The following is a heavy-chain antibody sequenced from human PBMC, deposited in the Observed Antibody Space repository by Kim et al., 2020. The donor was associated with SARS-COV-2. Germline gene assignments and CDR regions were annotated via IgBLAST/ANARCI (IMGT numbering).Heavy chain of an antibody. D-gene: IGHD6-19*01. CDR3: ARDTVAGTGFDP. J-gene: IGHJ5*02. Sequence: ASVKVSCKASGYTFTSYDINWVRQATGQGLEWMGWMNPNSGNTGYAQKFQGRVTMTRNTSISTAYMELSSLRSEDTAVYYCARDTVAGTGFDPWGQGTLVTVSS. CDR2: MNPNSGNT. V-gene: IGHV1-8*01. CDR1: GYTFTSYD.